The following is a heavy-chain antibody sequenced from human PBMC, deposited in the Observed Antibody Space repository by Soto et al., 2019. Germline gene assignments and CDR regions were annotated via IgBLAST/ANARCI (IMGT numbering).Heavy chain of an antibody. CDR1: GFTFSDYY. D-gene: IGHD3-3*01. CDR2: ISSSGSTI. CDR3: ASGGLTISGVVTPHVYGMDV. V-gene: IGHV3-11*01. J-gene: IGHJ6*02. Sequence: GGSLRLSCAASGFTFSDYYMSWIRQAPGKGLEWVSYISSSGSTIYYADSVKGRFTISRDNAKNSLYLQMNSLRAEDTAVYYCASGGLTISGVVTPHVYGMDVWGQGTTVTVSS.